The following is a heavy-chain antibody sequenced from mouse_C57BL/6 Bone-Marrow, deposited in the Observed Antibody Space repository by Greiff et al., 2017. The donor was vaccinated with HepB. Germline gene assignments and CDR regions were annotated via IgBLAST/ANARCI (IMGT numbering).Heavy chain of an antibody. Sequence: EVKLMESGGGLVKPGGSLKLSCAASGFTFSSYTMSWVRQTPEKRLEWVATISGGGGNTYYPDSVKGRFTISRDNAKNTLYLQMSSLRSEDTALYYCATYYGSSYVGWYFDVWGTGTTVTVSS. D-gene: IGHD1-1*01. V-gene: IGHV5-9*01. CDR2: ISGGGGNT. CDR3: ATYYGSSYVGWYFDV. J-gene: IGHJ1*03. CDR1: GFTFSSYT.